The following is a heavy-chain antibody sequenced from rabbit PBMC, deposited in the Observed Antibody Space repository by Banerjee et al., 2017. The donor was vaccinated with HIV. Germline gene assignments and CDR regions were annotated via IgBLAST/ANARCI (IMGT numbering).Heavy chain of an antibody. V-gene: IGHV1S45*01. J-gene: IGHJ4*01. D-gene: IGHD7-1*01. CDR1: GFSFSSRYW. CDR2: IWTGSGTI. Sequence: QQQLEESGGGLVKPGGTLTLTCKASGFSFSSRYWICWVRQAPGKGLEWIACIWTGSGTIYYASWAKGRFTISKTSSTTVTLQMTSLTAADTATYFCAREGYGDGTGDYDLWGPGTLVTVS. CDR3: AREGYGDGTGDYDL.